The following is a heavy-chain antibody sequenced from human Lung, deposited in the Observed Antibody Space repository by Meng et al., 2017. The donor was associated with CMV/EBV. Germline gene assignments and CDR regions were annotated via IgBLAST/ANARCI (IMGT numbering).Heavy chain of an antibody. CDR2: IHHSGSA. CDR1: GGSMSSGNYY. V-gene: IGHV4-30-4*01. J-gene: IGHJ4*02. D-gene: IGHD2-21*01. Sequence: VELPESGPGLVEPSQTLSLTCTVSGGSMSSGNYYWSWIRQPPGKGLEWIGYIHHSGSAYYNPSIKSRVSISVDKSKNQFSLNLNSMTAADTAVYYCASFDHIPRRNYFDYWDQGTLVTVSS. CDR3: ASFDHIPRRNYFDY.